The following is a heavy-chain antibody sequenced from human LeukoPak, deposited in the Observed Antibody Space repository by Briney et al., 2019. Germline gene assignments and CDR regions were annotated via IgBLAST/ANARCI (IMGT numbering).Heavy chain of an antibody. J-gene: IGHJ4*02. CDR3: ARLDILTGYCFFDY. Sequence: SETLSLTCAVYGGSFSGYYWSWIRQPPGKGLEWVGEINHSGSTYYNPYLKSRVTISVDTSKNQFSLKLSSVTAADTAVYYCARLDILTGYCFFDYWGQGTLVTVSS. V-gene: IGHV4-34*01. CDR1: GGSFSGYY. D-gene: IGHD3-9*01. CDR2: INHSGST.